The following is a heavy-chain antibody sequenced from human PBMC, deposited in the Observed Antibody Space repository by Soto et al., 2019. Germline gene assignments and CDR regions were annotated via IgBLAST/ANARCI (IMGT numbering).Heavy chain of an antibody. CDR2: ISSSSSYI. D-gene: IGHD6-19*01. V-gene: IGHV3-21*01. CDR3: ARTAVAGTHDAFDI. CDR1: GFTFSSYS. J-gene: IGHJ3*02. Sequence: GGSLRLSCAASGFTFSSYSMNWVRQSPGKGLEWVSSISSSSSYIYYADSVKGRFTISRDNAKNSLYLQMNSLRAEDTAVYYCARTAVAGTHDAFDIWGQGTMVTVSS.